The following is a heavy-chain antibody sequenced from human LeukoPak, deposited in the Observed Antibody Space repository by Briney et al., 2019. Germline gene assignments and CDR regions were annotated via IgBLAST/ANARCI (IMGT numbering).Heavy chain of an antibody. D-gene: IGHD3-10*01. V-gene: IGHV4-30-2*01. J-gene: IGHJ4*02. Sequence: SETLSLTCTVSGGSISSGGYYWSWIRQPPGKGLEWIRYIYHSGSTYYNPSLKSRVTISVDTSKNQFSLKLSSVTAADTAVYYCARDLSKAGFGVFDHWGQGTVVTVSS. CDR1: GGSISSGGYY. CDR3: ARDLSKAGFGVFDH. CDR2: IYHSGST.